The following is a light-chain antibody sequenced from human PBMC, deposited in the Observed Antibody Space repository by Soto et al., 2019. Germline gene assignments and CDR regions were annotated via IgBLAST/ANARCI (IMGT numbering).Light chain of an antibody. V-gene: IGKV3-20*01. Sequence: EVVLTQSPGTLSLSPGERATLSCRASQSSFSTYLAWFQQKPGQAPRLLIYGASTRAAGIPDRFSGRGSGTDFTLTISRLEPEDFAVYYCQQYGSSPRTFGQGTKVEIK. CDR2: GAS. CDR3: QQYGSSPRT. CDR1: QSSFSTY. J-gene: IGKJ1*01.